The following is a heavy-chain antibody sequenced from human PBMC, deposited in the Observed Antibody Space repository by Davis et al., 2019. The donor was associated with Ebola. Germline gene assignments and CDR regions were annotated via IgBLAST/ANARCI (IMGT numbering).Heavy chain of an antibody. CDR3: ARVVGDPPRYYDFWSGYYTGYYYYGMDV. CDR2: IIPIFGTA. CDR1: GGIFSSYA. J-gene: IGHJ6*02. V-gene: IGHV1-69*13. D-gene: IGHD3-3*01. Sequence: SVKVSCKASGGIFSSYAISWVRQAPGQGLEWMGGIIPIFGTANYAQKFQGRVTITADESTSTAYMELSSLRSEDTAVYYCARVVGDPPRYYDFWSGYYTGYYYYGMDVWGQGTTVTVSS.